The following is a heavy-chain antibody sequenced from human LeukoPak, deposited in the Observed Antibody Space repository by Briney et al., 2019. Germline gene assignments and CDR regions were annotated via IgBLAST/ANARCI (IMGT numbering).Heavy chain of an antibody. Sequence: GGSLRLSCAASGFTFSGYEMNWVRQAPGKGREWVSYITSSGRTRYYADSVKGRFTLSRDNAKNSLYLQMNSLRAEDTAIYYCARESPHCSGVSCFFDYWGQGTLVTVSS. CDR1: GFTFSGYE. V-gene: IGHV3-48*03. D-gene: IGHD2-15*01. CDR3: ARESPHCSGVSCFFDY. CDR2: ITSSGRTR. J-gene: IGHJ4*02.